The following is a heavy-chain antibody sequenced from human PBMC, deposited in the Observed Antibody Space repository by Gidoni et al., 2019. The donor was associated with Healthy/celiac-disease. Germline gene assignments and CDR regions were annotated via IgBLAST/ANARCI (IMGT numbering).Heavy chain of an antibody. Sequence: QVQLQESGPGLVKPSETLSLTCTVSGGSISSYYWSWIRQPPGKGLEWSGYIYYSGSTNYNPSLKSRVTISVDTSKNQFSLKLSSVTAADTAVYYCAREKRGLYSGINWFDPWGQGTLVTVSS. CDR1: GGSISSYY. D-gene: IGHD1-26*01. CDR2: IYYSGST. J-gene: IGHJ5*02. V-gene: IGHV4-59*01. CDR3: AREKRGLYSGINWFDP.